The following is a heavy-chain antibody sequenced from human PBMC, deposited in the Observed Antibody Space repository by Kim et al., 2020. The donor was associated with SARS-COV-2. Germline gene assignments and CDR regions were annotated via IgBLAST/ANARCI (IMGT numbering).Heavy chain of an antibody. Sequence: LSLTCAASGFTFGDYAMHWVRQVPGKGLEWVSGTSWNSGRIGYADSVKGRFTISRDNAKNSLYLQMSSLRAEDTALYYCAKGGGYSGNYHADYWGQGTLVTVSS. CDR3: AKGGGYSGNYHADY. V-gene: IGHV3-9*01. J-gene: IGHJ4*02. CDR2: TSWNSGRI. CDR1: GFTFGDYA. D-gene: IGHD1-26*01.